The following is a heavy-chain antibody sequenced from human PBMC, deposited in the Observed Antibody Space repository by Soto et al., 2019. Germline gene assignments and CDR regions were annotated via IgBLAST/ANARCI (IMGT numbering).Heavy chain of an antibody. D-gene: IGHD1-26*01. CDR1: GGSISSSSYY. J-gene: IGHJ4*02. CDR3: ARQEVSGSFDY. Sequence: QLQLQESGPGLVKPSETLSLTCTVSGGSISSSSYYWGWIRQPPGKGLEWIGSIYYSGSTYYNSSLKSRVTISVDTSRNQFSLKLSSVTAADAAVYYCARQEVSGSFDYWGQGTLVTVSS. CDR2: IYYSGST. V-gene: IGHV4-39*01.